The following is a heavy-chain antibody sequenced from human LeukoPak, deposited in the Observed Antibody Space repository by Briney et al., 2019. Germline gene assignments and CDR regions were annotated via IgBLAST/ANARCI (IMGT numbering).Heavy chain of an antibody. CDR3: ARICCHSDWYSALDY. Sequence: ASVKVSCKASGYTCTSYGINWVRLATRQGLELMGWINHTSGNTGYAQKFQGRVTMSRNTSISTAYMELSSLRSEDTAVYYCARICCHSDWYSALDYWGQGTLVTVSS. CDR1: GYTCTSYG. D-gene: IGHD6-19*01. CDR2: INHTSGNT. J-gene: IGHJ4*02. V-gene: IGHV1-8*01.